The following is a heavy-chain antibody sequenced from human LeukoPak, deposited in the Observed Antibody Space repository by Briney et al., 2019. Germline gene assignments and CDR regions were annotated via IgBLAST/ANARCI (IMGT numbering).Heavy chain of an antibody. CDR2: IIPILGIA. CDR1: GGTFISYT. CDR3: ARTPTYYDFWSGYALFDY. D-gene: IGHD3-3*01. V-gene: IGHV1-69*02. J-gene: IGHJ4*02. Sequence: SVKVSRKASGGTFISYTISWVRQAPGPGREWMGRIIPILGIANYAQKFQGRVTITAEKSTSTAYMELSSLRSEDTAVYYCARTPTYYDFWSGYALFDYWGQGTLVTVSS.